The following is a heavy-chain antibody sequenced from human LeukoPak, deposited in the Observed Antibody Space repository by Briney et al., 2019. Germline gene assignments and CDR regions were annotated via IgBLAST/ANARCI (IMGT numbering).Heavy chain of an antibody. V-gene: IGHV5-51*01. CDR3: AKGKGYCSAGSCGIFDY. CDR2: IYPGDSDT. CDR1: GYRFNAYW. D-gene: IGHD2-15*01. J-gene: IGHJ4*02. Sequence: GESLKISCKGSGYRFNAYWIAWVRQMPGKGLEWMGIIYPGDSDTRYSPSLQGQVTISADKSISTAYLQWSSLKASDTAMYYCAKGKGYCSAGSCGIFDYWGQGTLVTVSS.